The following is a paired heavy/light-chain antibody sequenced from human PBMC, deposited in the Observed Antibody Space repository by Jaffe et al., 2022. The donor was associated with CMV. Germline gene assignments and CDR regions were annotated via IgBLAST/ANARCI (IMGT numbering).Heavy chain of an antibody. CDR1: GFTFSDYY. J-gene: IGHJ4*02. V-gene: IGHV3-11*06. CDR3: ARDLGIAVTTPPDY. CDR2: ISSSSSYT. Sequence: QVQLVESGGGLVKPGGSLRLSCAASGFTFSDYYMSWIRQAPGKGLEWVSYISSSSSYTNYADSVKGRFTISRDNAKNSLYLQMNSLRAEDTAVYYCARDLGIAVTTPPDYWGQGTLVTVSS. D-gene: IGHD4-4*01.
Light chain of an antibody. CDR3: AAWDDSLSGPV. Sequence: QSVLTQPPSASGTPGQRVTISCSGSSSNIGSNYVYWYQQLPGTAPKLLIYRNNQRPSGVPDRFSGSKSGTSASLAISGLRSEDEADYYCAAWDDSLSGPVFGTGTKVTVL. CDR1: SSNIGSNY. CDR2: RNN. V-gene: IGLV1-47*01. J-gene: IGLJ1*01.